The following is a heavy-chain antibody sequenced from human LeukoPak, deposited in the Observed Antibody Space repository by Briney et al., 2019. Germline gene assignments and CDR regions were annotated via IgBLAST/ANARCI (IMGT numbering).Heavy chain of an antibody. Sequence: PGGSLRLSCAASGFTFSIAWMTWVRQAPGKGLEWVGRIKSKRDGGSMDYAAPVKGRFTISRDDSKDMLYLRMNSLKIEDAAVYYCTTVGSAWNFDYWGQGTLVTVSS. CDR2: IKSKRDGGSM. J-gene: IGHJ4*02. CDR3: TTVGSAWNFDY. V-gene: IGHV3-15*01. D-gene: IGHD6-25*01. CDR1: GFTFSIAW.